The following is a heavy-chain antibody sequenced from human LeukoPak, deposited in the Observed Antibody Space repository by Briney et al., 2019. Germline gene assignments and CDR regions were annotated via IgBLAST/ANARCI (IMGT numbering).Heavy chain of an antibody. CDR1: GFTFSSYA. J-gene: IGHJ6*02. CDR2: ISGSGGST. D-gene: IGHD2-15*01. V-gene: IGHV3-23*01. CDR3: TRDRGGFHYYYGMDV. Sequence: GGSLRLSCAASGFTFSSYAMSWVRQAPGKGLEWVSAISGSGGSTYYADSVKGRFTISRDNSKNTLYLQMNSLRAEDTAVYYCTRDRGGFHYYYGMDVWGQGTTVTVSS.